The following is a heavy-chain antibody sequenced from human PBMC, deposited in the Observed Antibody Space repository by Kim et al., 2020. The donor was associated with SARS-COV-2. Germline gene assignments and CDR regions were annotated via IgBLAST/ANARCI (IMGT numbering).Heavy chain of an antibody. J-gene: IGHJ5*02. CDR2: IYYSGST. D-gene: IGHD3-10*01. Sequence: SETLSLTCTVSGGSISSYYWSWIRQPPGKGLEWIGYIYYSGSTNYNPSLKSRVTISVDTSKNQFSLKLSSVTAADTAVYYCARGTMVRGAKTSHQLCFDPWGQGTLVTVSS. CDR3: ARGTMVRGAKTSHQLCFDP. CDR1: GGSISSYY. V-gene: IGHV4-59*13.